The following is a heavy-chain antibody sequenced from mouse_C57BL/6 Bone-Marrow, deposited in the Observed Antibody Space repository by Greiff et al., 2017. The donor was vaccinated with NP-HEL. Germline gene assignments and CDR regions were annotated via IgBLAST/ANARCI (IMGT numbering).Heavy chain of an antibody. Sequence: EVQLQQSGPELVKPGASVKMSCKASGYTFTDYNMHWVKQSHGKSLEWIGYINPNNGGTSYNQKFKGKATLTVNKSSSTAYMELRSLTSEDSAVYYCASEVGYDRFAYWGQGTLVTVSA. J-gene: IGHJ3*01. CDR1: GYTFTDYN. CDR3: ASEVGYDRFAY. D-gene: IGHD2-2*01. CDR2: INPNNGGT. V-gene: IGHV1-22*01.